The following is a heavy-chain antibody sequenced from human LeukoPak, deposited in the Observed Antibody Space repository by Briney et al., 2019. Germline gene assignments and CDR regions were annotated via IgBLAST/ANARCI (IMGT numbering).Heavy chain of an antibody. CDR3: AKDLSLVVHRNDLDY. Sequence: GGSLRLSCAASGFTFSSYGMSWVRQAPGKGLEWVSAISGSSGSTYYADSVKGRFTISRDSSKNTLYLQMNSLRAEDTAVYYCAKDLSLVVHRNDLDYWGQGTLVTVSS. CDR2: ISGSSGST. CDR1: GFTFSSYG. J-gene: IGHJ4*02. V-gene: IGHV3-23*01. D-gene: IGHD1-1*01.